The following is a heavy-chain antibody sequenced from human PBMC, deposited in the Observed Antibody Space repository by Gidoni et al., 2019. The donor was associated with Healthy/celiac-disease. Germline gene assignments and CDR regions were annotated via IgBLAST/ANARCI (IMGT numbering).Heavy chain of an antibody. CDR3: ARAVAPYCGNNYYYYGMDV. J-gene: IGHJ6*02. D-gene: IGHD2-15*01. CDR2: IIPIFGPA. V-gene: IGHV1-69*01. CDR1: GGTFSSYA. Sequence: QVQLVQSGAAVTKPGSSVKVSCKASGGTFSSYAISWVRQAPGQGLEWMGGIIPIFGPANYAQKFQGRVTITADESTSTAYMELSSLRSEDTAVYYCARAVAPYCGNNYYYYGMDVWGQGTTVTVSS.